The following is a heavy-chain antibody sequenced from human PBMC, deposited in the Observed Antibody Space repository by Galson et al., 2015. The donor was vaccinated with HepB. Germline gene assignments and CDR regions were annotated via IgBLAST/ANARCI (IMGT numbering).Heavy chain of an antibody. V-gene: IGHV3-33*01. D-gene: IGHD6-6*01. CDR2: IWYDGSNK. CDR3: ARDLVYSSSSRMDY. CDR1: GFTFSSYG. Sequence: SLRLSCAASGFTFSSYGMHWVRQAPGKGLEWVAVIWYDGSNKYYADSVKGRFTISRDNSKNTLYLQMNSLRAEDTAVYYCARDLVYSSSSRMDYWGQGTLVTVSS. J-gene: IGHJ4*02.